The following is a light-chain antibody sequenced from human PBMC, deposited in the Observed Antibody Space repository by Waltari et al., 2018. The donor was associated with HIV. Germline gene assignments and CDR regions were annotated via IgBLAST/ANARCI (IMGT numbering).Light chain of an antibody. J-gene: IGLJ3*02. V-gene: IGLV1-40*01. CDR1: RTNIGAGYD. CDR3: QSYDTSLGGWV. Sequence: QSVLTPPPSVSGAPGQRVTIPCTGRRTNIGAGYDAHRYQQLPGTAPKLLIFRNVNRPSGVPDRFSGSKSGTSASLAITGLQAEDEADFYCQSYDTSLGGWVFGGGTKLTVL. CDR2: RNV.